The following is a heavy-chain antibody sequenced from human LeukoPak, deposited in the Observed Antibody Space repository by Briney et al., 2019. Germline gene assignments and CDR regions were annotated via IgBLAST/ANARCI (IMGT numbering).Heavy chain of an antibody. CDR3: ARGFCSSTSCSTYYYYYMDV. Sequence: SETLSLTCAVYGGSFSGYYWSWIRQPPGKGLEWIGEINHSGSTNYNPSLKSRVTISVDTSKNQFSLKLSSVTAADTAVYYCARGFCSSTSCSTYYYYYMDVWGKGTTVTVSS. J-gene: IGHJ6*03. D-gene: IGHD2-2*02. CDR1: GGSFSGYY. CDR2: INHSGST. V-gene: IGHV4-34*01.